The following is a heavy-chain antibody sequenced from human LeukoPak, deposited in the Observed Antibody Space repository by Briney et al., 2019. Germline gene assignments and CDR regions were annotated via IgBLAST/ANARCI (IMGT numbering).Heavy chain of an antibody. CDR3: APPGGDY. Sequence: AGALRLSCAASGFTFTSYWTSWDRLAPWDGLGGESNIKQDRNEKYYVDSVKGRFTISRDNAKKSLNLQMNSPGAEDTAVYYCAPPGGDYWGQATLVTVSS. CDR2: IKQDRNEK. D-gene: IGHD3-10*01. J-gene: IGHJ4*02. CDR1: GFTFTSYW. V-gene: IGHV3-7*01.